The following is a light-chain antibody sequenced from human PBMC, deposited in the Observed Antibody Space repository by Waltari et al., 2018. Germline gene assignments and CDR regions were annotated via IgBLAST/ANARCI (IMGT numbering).Light chain of an antibody. Sequence: QSVLTQPPSASRTPGQRATISCSGSSSNLGNTILTWYQQLSGTAPKFLIYNTNQRPSGVPDRFSGSKSGTSASLAISGLQSEDEADYYCAVWDDSLNGVLFGGGTKLTVL. J-gene: IGLJ2*01. CDR2: NTN. CDR1: SSNLGNTI. V-gene: IGLV1-44*01. CDR3: AVWDDSLNGVL.